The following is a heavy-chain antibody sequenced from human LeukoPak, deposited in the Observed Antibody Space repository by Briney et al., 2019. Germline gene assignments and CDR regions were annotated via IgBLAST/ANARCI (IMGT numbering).Heavy chain of an antibody. CDR2: IWYDGSDK. CDR3: ARDKMSKYRNTFDY. D-gene: IGHD2/OR15-2a*01. CDR1: GFTFNTYG. Sequence: PGRSLRLSCAASGFTFNTYGMHWVRQAPGKGLEWVALIWYDGSDKDYADSVKGRFTISRDNSKNTLYLQMNSLRDEDTAVYYCARDKMSKYRNTFDYWGQGTLVTVSS. V-gene: IGHV3-33*01. J-gene: IGHJ4*02.